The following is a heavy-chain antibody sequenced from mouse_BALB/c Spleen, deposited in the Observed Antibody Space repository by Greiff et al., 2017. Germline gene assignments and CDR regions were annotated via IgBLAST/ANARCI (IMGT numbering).Heavy chain of an antibody. Sequence: EVQLQESGPGLVKPSQSLSLTCSVTGYSITSGYYWNWIRQFPGNKLEWMGYISYDGSNNYNPSLKNRISITRDTSKNQFFLKLNSVTTEDTATYYCATHRSEGFAYWGQGTLVTVSA. V-gene: IGHV3-6*02. CDR3: ATHRSEGFAY. D-gene: IGHD2-14*01. J-gene: IGHJ3*01. CDR1: GYSITSGYY. CDR2: ISYDGSN.